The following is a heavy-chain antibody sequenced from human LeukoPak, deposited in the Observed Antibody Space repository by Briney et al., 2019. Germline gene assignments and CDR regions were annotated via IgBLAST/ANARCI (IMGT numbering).Heavy chain of an antibody. Sequence: PGRSLRLSCAASGFTFSSYGMHWVRQAPGKGLEWVAVISYDGSNKYYADSVKGRFTISRDNSKNTLYLQMNSLRAEDTAMYYCAKEPYSSGWYDYWGQGTLVTVSS. CDR3: AKEPYSSGWYDY. V-gene: IGHV3-30*18. D-gene: IGHD6-19*01. J-gene: IGHJ4*02. CDR1: GFTFSSYG. CDR2: ISYDGSNK.